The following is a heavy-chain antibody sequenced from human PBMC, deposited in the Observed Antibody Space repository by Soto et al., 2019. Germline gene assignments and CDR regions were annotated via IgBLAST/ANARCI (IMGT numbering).Heavy chain of an antibody. V-gene: IGHV1-69*05. CDR2: IIPIFGTA. CDR3: ARKVGATSGAFDI. Sequence: QVQLVQSGAEVKKPGSSVKVSCKASGGTFSSYAISWVRQAPGQGLEWMGGIIPIFGTANYAQKFQGRVTTTLDVXTSTDYMELSSLRSEDTAVYYCARKVGATSGAFDIWGQGTMVTVSS. J-gene: IGHJ3*02. D-gene: IGHD1-26*01. CDR1: GGTFSSYA.